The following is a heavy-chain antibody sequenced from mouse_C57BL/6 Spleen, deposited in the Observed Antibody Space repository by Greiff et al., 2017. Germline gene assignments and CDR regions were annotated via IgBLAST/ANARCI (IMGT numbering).Heavy chain of an antibody. D-gene: IGHD3-3*01. V-gene: IGHV1-4*01. CDR2: INPSSGYT. CDR1: GYTFTSYT. J-gene: IGHJ2*01. Sequence: QVQLQQSGAELARPGASVKMSCKASGYTFTSYTMHWVKQRPGQGLEWIGYINPSSGYTKYNQKFKDKATLTADKSSSTAYMQLSSLTSEDSAVYYGARWGTLYYFDYWGQGTTLTVSS. CDR3: ARWGTLYYFDY.